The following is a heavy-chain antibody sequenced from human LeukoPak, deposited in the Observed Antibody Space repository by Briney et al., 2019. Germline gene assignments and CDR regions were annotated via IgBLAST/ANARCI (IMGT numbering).Heavy chain of an antibody. D-gene: IGHD2-21*02. Sequence: PGESLKISCQGSGYSFTSYWIGWVRQMPGKGLEWMGIIYPGDSDTRYSPSFQGQVVISVDKSSNVAYLQWTTLKASDTAMYYCARPRGGDSFAGFDIWGQGTMVVVSS. J-gene: IGHJ3*02. V-gene: IGHV5-51*01. CDR1: GYSFTSYW. CDR2: IYPGDSDT. CDR3: ARPRGGDSFAGFDI.